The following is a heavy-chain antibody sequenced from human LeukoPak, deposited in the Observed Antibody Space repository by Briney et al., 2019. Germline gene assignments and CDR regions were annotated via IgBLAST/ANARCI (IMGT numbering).Heavy chain of an antibody. CDR1: GFTFSSYG. J-gene: IGHJ4*02. Sequence: GGSLRLSCAGSGFTFSSYGMNWVRQAPGKGLEWVSSISSLSGYMYYADSVKGRFTISRDNAKNALYVQMNSLRAEDTAVYYCGRDPSVYDSTTWKPIDYCGQGTLVTVSS. V-gene: IGHV3-21*01. D-gene: IGHD6-13*01. CDR3: GRDPSVYDSTTWKPIDY. CDR2: ISSLSGYM.